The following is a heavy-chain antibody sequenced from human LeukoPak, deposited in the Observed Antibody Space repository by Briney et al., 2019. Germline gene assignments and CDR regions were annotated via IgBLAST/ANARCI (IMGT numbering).Heavy chain of an antibody. J-gene: IGHJ6*03. CDR1: DYTFTSYG. CDR2: ISGYNGNT. Sequence: ASVKVSCKASDYTFTSYGISWVRQAPGQGLVWLGWISGYNGNTNYAQNLQGRVTMTTDTSTNTAYMELRSLRTDDTAVYFCARNGITAADSNYYYMDVWGKGTTVTVSS. CDR3: ARNGITAADSNYYYMDV. V-gene: IGHV1-18*01. D-gene: IGHD6-13*01.